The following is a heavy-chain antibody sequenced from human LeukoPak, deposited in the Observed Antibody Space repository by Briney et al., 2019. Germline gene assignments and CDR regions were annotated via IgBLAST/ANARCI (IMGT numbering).Heavy chain of an antibody. D-gene: IGHD3-10*01. Sequence: GGSLKLSCAASVSTFSSYAMSWVRQAPGKGLEWVAFIRYDGSNKYYADSVKGRFTISRDNSKNTLYLQMNSLRAEDTAVYYCAKGGHFLRFWERHDIWGQGTMVTVSS. CDR2: IRYDGSNK. J-gene: IGHJ3*02. V-gene: IGHV3-30*02. CDR3: AKGGHFLRFWERHDI. CDR1: VSTFSSYA.